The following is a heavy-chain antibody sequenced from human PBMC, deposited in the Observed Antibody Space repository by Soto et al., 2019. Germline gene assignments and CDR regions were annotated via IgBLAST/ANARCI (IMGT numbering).Heavy chain of an antibody. CDR1: GGSFSGYY. J-gene: IGHJ5*02. Sequence: QVQLQQWGAGLLKPSETLSLTCAVYGGSFSGYYWSWIRQPPGKGLEWIGEINHSGSTNYNPSLKSRVTMSVDTSKNQFSLKLSSVTAADTAVYYCAAGGLLPLVWAFDPWGQGTLVTVSS. V-gene: IGHV4-34*01. CDR3: AAGGLLPLVWAFDP. D-gene: IGHD3-10*01. CDR2: INHSGST.